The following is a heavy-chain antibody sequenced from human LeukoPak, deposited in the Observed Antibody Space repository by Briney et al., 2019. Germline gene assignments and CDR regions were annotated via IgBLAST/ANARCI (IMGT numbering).Heavy chain of an antibody. CDR1: GVSISSYY. CDR2: FYYGGST. D-gene: IGHD3-10*01. V-gene: IGHV4-39*07. Sequence: PSETLSLTCTVSGVSISSYYWAWIRQPPGKGLEWIGHFYYGGSTYYNPSLKSRVTISVDTSKNQFSVKLTSVTAADTAVYYCARDRSREGTYGSGSYFPGWFDPWGQGTLVTVSS. CDR3: ARDRSREGTYGSGSYFPGWFDP. J-gene: IGHJ5*02.